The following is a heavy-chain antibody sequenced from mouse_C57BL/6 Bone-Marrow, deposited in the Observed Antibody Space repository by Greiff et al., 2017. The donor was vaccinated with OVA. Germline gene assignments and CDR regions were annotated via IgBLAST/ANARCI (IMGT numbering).Heavy chain of an antibody. CDR2: INPNNGGT. V-gene: IGHV1-26*01. J-gene: IGHJ2*01. D-gene: IGHD1-1*01. CDR3: ARDYGSGPGYFDY. Sequence: VQLQQSGPVLVKPGASVKISCKASGYTFTDYYMNWVKQSPGKSLEWIGAINPNNGGTSYNQKFKGKATLTAVKSSSTAYMELSSLTSEDSAVYYCARDYGSGPGYFDYWGQGTTLTVSS. CDR1: GYTFTDYY.